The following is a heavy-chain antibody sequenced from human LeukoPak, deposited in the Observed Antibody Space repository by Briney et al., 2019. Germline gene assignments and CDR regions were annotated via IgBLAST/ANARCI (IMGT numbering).Heavy chain of an antibody. J-gene: IGHJ4*02. CDR2: ISGGGETT. V-gene: IGHV3-23*01. D-gene: IGHD4-17*01. CDR1: GFAFSSSG. CDR3: ARDYADYVGYFFFDY. Sequence: GGSLRLSCAASGFAFSSSGMHWVRQAPGKGLEWVSSISGGGETTYYADSAKGRFTISRDNSQNTLYLQMNSLRAEDTAVYYCARDYADYVGYFFFDYWGQGTLVTVSS.